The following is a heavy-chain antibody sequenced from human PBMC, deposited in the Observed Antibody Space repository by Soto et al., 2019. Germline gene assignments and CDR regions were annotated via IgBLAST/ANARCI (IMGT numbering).Heavy chain of an antibody. CDR3: AKDRVSRVAADY. CDR1: GFTFSSYA. CDR2: ISGSGGST. J-gene: IGHJ4*02. Sequence: HPGGSLRLSCAASGFTFSSYAMSWVRQAPGKGLEWVSAISGSGGSTYYADSVKGRFTISRDNSKNTLYLQMNSLRAEDTAVYYCAKDRVSRVAADYWGQGTLVTVSS. D-gene: IGHD6-19*01. V-gene: IGHV3-23*01.